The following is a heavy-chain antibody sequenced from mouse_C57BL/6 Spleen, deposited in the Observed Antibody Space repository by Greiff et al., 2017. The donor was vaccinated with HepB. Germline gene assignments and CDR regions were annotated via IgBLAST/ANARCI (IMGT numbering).Heavy chain of an antibody. J-gene: IGHJ4*01. CDR1: GYTFTSYW. D-gene: IGHD2-5*01. CDR2: IDPSDSYT. Sequence: QVQLQQPGAELVMPGASVKLSCKASGYTFTSYWMHWVKQRPGQGLEWIGEIDPSDSYTNYNQKFKGKSTLTVDKSSSTAYMQLSSLTSEDSAVYYCARADSKGYYAMDYWGQGTSVTVSS. CDR3: ARADSKGYYAMDY. V-gene: IGHV1-69*01.